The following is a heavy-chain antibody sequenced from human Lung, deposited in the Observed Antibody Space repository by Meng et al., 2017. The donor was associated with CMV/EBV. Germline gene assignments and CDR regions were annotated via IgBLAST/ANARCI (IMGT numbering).Heavy chain of an antibody. CDR3: ARDNNWGPDY. D-gene: IGHD7-27*01. Sequence: ASVKVSCKASGYTFTAHYFHWVRQAPGQGLECMGWIHPHRGDTNYAQQFQGRVTLTRDTSINTGYMELTRLTSDDTAVYYCARDNNWGPDYWGLGTLVTVSS. CDR1: GYTFTAHY. CDR2: IHPHRGDT. J-gene: IGHJ4*02. V-gene: IGHV1-2*02.